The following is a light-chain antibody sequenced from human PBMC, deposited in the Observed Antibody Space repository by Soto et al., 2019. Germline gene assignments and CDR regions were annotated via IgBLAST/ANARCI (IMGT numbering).Light chain of an antibody. CDR3: QQYGRSGT. J-gene: IGKJ1*01. Sequence: EIGLTQSPGTLSLSPGERATLSCRASQSVSNNYLAWYQQKPGQSPRLLIYGASNRATGIPDRFSGSGSGTDFTLTISRLEPEDFAVYYCQQYGRSGTFGQGTKVEIK. CDR2: GAS. V-gene: IGKV3-20*01. CDR1: QSVSNNY.